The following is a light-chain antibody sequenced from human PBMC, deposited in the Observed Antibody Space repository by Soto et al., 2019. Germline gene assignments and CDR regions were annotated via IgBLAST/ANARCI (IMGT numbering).Light chain of an antibody. CDR3: QTWGAGMPV. CDR2: LNSDGSH. J-gene: IGLJ3*02. CDR1: SGHSTYA. Sequence: QLVLTQSPSASASLGASVKLTCTLSSGHSTYAIAWHQQQPEKGPRYLMRLNSDGSHSKGDGIPDRFSGSSSGAERFLTISSLQSEDEADYHCQTWGAGMPVFGGGTKLTVL. V-gene: IGLV4-69*01.